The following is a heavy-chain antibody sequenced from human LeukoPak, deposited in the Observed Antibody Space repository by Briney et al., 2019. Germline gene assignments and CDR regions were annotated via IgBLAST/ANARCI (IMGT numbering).Heavy chain of an antibody. J-gene: IGHJ3*02. CDR2: IYYSGST. CDR3: ARRNDFDI. CDR1: GGSISNSNYY. V-gene: IGHV4-39*01. Sequence: PSETLSLTCTVSGGSISNSNYYWGWIRQPPEKGLEWIGSIYYSGSTFYRASLKSRATISADTSKNQFSLRLSFVTAADTAIYYCARRNDFDIWGQGTMVTVSS.